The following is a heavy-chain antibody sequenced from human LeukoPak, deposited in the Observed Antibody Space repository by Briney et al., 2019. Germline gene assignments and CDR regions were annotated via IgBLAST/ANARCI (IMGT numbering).Heavy chain of an antibody. CDR1: GYTFTSYD. CDR3: ASMHRQWLLGQFSSDAFDI. J-gene: IGHJ3*02. D-gene: IGHD6-19*01. CDR2: MNPNSGNT. V-gene: IGHV1-8*02. Sequence: ASVKVSCKASGYTFTSYDFNWVRQATGQGLEWMEWMNPNSGNTGYAQKFQGRVTMTSNTSISTAYMELSSLRSEDTAVYYCASMHRQWLLGQFSSDAFDIWGQGTKVTVSS.